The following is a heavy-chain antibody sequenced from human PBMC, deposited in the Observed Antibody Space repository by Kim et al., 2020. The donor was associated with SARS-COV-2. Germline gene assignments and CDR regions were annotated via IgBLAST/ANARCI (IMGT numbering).Heavy chain of an antibody. CDR3: ARVRVGYFDY. D-gene: IGHD2-8*02. CDR1: GFTFSNYW. CDR2: IKQDGSDK. V-gene: IGHV3-7*05. J-gene: IGHJ4*02. Sequence: GGSLRLSCAASGFTFSNYWMSWVRQAPGKGLKWVANIKQDGSDKYYVDSVKGRFTISRDNAKNSLYLQMNTLRDEDTAVYYCARVRVGYFDYWGQGTLVTVSS.